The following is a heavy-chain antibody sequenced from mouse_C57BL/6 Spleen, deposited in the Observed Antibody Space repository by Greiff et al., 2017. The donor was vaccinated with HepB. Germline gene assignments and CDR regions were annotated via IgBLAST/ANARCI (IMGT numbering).Heavy chain of an antibody. V-gene: IGHV3-6*01. D-gene: IGHD1-1*01. CDR3: ARDTYYYGSLYYFDY. CDR1: GYSITSGYY. J-gene: IGHJ2*01. CDR2: ISYDGSN. Sequence: VQLQQSGPGLVKPSQSLSLTCSVTGYSITSGYYWNWIRQFPGNNLEWMGYISYDGSNNYNPSLKNRISITRDTSKNQFFLKLNSVTTEDTATYYCARDTYYYGSLYYFDYWGQGTTLTVSS.